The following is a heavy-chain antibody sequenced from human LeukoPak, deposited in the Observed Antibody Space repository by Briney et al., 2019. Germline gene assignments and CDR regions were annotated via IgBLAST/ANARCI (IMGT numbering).Heavy chain of an antibody. CDR3: ARMFDGGYCSGGSCPPAYDAFDI. J-gene: IGHJ3*02. CDR2: INHSGST. CDR1: GGSFSGYY. V-gene: IGHV4-34*01. Sequence: PSETLSLTCAVYGGSFSGYYWSWIRQPPGKGLEWIGEINHSGSTDYNPSLKSRVTISVDTSKNQFSLKLSSVTAADTAVYYCARMFDGGYCSGGSCPPAYDAFDIWGQGTMVTVSS. D-gene: IGHD2-15*01.